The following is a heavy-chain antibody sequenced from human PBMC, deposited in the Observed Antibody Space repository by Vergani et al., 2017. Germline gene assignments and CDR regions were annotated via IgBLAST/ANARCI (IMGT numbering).Heavy chain of an antibody. Sequence: EVQLVESGGGLVQPGGSLRLSCAASGFTVSSNYMSWVRQATGKGLEWVSAIGTAGDTYYPGSVKGRFTISRENAKNSLYLQMNSLRAEDTAVYYCARVALSYDFWSGYLYYWGQGTLVTVSS. D-gene: IGHD3-3*01. V-gene: IGHV3-13*01. J-gene: IGHJ4*02. CDR2: IGTAGDT. CDR3: ARVALSYDFWSGYLYY. CDR1: GFTVSSNY.